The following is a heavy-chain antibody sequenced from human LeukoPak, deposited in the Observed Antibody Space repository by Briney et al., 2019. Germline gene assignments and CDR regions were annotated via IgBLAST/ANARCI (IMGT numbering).Heavy chain of an antibody. CDR3: AATTLCYYDSSGYHSNWSDP. J-gene: IGHJ5*02. D-gene: IGHD3-22*01. V-gene: IGHV1-24*01. CDR2: FDPEDGET. CDR1: GYTLTELS. Sequence: ASVKVSCKVSGYTLTELSMHWVRQAPGKGLEWMGGFDPEDGETIYAQKFQGRVTMTEDTSTDTAYMELSSLRSEDTAVYYCAATTLCYYDSSGYHSNWSDPWGQGTLVTVSS.